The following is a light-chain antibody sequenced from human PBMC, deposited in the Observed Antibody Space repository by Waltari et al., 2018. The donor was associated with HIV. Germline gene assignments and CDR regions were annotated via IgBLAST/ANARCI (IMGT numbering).Light chain of an antibody. CDR2: SIN. V-gene: IGLV1-44*01. CDR1: SSNIGSNA. J-gene: IGLJ2*01. CDR3: AAWDDSLNGLL. Sequence: QSVLTQPPSASGTPGQGVTISCSGSSSNIGSNAVNWYRQLPGTAPKVLIYSINQRPSGVPDRFSGSKSGTSASLAISGLQSEDDADYYCAAWDDSLNGLLFGGGTKLTVL.